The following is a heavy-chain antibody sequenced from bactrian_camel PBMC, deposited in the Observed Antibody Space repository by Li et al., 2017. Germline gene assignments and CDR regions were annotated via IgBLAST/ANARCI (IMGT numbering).Heavy chain of an antibody. CDR1: GFTFSNYW. J-gene: IGHJ4*01. V-gene: IGHV3S25*01. D-gene: IGHD4*01. CDR3: VRDSGERLWRD. CDR2: INSGGGTT. Sequence: QLVESGGGLVQPGGSLRLSCAASGFTFSNYWMYWVRQAPGKGLEWVSCINSGGGTTYYADSVKGQFTISRDNAKNTVYLQMNSLKPEDTAVYYCVRDSGERLWRDWGQGTQVTVS.